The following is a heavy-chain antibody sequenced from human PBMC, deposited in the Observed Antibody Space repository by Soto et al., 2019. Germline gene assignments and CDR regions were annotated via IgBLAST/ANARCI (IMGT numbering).Heavy chain of an antibody. J-gene: IGHJ6*02. CDR2: IWYDGSNK. D-gene: IGHD1-26*01. V-gene: IGHV3-33*01. CDR3: ARGRIGAGHYYYGMDV. Sequence: GGSLRLSCAASGFTFSSYGMHWVRQAPGKGREWVAVIWYDGSNKYYADSVKGRFTISRDNSKNTLYLQMNSLRAEDTAVYYCARGRIGAGHYYYGMDVWGQGITVNVS. CDR1: GFTFSSYG.